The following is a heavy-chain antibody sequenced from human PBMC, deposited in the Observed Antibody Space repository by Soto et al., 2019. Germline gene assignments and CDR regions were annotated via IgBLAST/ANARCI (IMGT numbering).Heavy chain of an antibody. J-gene: IGHJ4*02. Sequence: QVQLQASGPGLVKPSETLSLTCTVSGGSISSYYWSWIRQPQGQGLECLGHIHYSGRTNYNPSLKIGVTISVDPFKNLFPRKPSSVTAADTAVYYCARAWGRVFDNWGQGTLVTVAS. V-gene: IGHV4-59*01. CDR1: GGSISSYY. CDR3: ARAWGRVFDN. CDR2: IHYSGRT. D-gene: IGHD2-15*01.